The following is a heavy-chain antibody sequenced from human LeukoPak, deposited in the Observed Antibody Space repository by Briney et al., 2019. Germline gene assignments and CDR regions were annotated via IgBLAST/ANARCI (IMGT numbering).Heavy chain of an antibody. CDR2: ISSSSSYI. CDR3: ARLPDPYSYGDY. V-gene: IGHV3-21*01. Sequence: GGSLRLSCAASGFTFSSYSMNWVRQAPGKGLEWVSSISSSSSYIYYADSVKGRFTISRDNAKNSLYLQMNGLRAEDTAVYYCARLPDPYSYGDYWGQGTLVTVSS. CDR1: GFTFSSYS. J-gene: IGHJ4*02. D-gene: IGHD5-18*01.